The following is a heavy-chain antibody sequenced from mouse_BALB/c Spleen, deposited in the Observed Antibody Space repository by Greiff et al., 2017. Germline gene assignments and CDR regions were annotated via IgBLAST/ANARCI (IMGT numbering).Heavy chain of an antibody. J-gene: IGHJ4*01. Sequence: EVQLQQPGSELVRPGASVKLSCKASGYTFTSYWMHWVKQRHGQGLEWIGWIDPENGDTEYAPKFQGKATMTADTSSNTAYLQLSSLTSEDTAVYYCIHYYGAMDYWGQGTSVTVSS. V-gene: IGHV14-4*02. D-gene: IGHD2-1*01. CDR2: IDPENGDT. CDR3: IHYYGAMDY. CDR1: GYTFTSYW.